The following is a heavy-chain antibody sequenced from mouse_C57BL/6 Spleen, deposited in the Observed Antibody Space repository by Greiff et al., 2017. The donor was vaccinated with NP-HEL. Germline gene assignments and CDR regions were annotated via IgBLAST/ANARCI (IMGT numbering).Heavy chain of an antibody. CDR2: IRSKSSNYAT. CDR1: GFTFNTYA. Sequence: EVQVVESGGGLVQPKGSLKLSCAASGFTFNTYAMHWVRQAPGQGLEWVARIRSKSSNYATYYADSVKDRFTISRDDSQSMLYLQMNNLKTEDTAMYYCVRELGRYWYFDVWGTGTTVTVSS. CDR3: VRELGRYWYFDV. D-gene: IGHD4-1*01. J-gene: IGHJ1*03. V-gene: IGHV10-3*01.